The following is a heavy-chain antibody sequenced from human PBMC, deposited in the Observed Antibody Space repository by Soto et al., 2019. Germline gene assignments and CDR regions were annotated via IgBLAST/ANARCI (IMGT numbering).Heavy chain of an antibody. CDR2: IIPIFGTA. Sequence: SVKVSCKASGGTFSSYAISWVRQAPGQGLEWMGGIIPIFGTANYAQKFQGRVTITADESTSTAYMELSGLRSEDTAVYYCAATFDSGSYDFGGHPWWGQGTLVTVSS. V-gene: IGHV1-69*13. CDR3: AATFDSGSYDFGGHPW. J-gene: IGHJ4*02. D-gene: IGHD2-21*01. CDR1: GGTFSSYA.